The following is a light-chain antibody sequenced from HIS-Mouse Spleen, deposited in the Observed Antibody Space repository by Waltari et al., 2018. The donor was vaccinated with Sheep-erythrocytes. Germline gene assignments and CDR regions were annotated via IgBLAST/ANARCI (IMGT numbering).Light chain of an antibody. CDR2: EGS. CDR1: SSDVGSYNL. Sequence: QSALTQPASVSGSPGQSITISCTGTSSDVGSYNLVSWYQQHPGKAPKLMIYEGSKRTSGVSNRFSGSKSGNTASLTLSGLQAEDEADYYCCSYAGSSTLVFGGGTKLTVL. CDR3: CSYAGSSTLV. V-gene: IGLV2-23*01. J-gene: IGLJ2*01.